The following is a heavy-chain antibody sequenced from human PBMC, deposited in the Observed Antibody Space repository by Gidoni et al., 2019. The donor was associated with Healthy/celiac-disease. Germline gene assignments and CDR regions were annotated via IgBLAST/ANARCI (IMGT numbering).Heavy chain of an antibody. D-gene: IGHD6-13*01. V-gene: IGHV3-21*01. CDR2: ISRSSSYI. CDR1: GFTFSSYS. CDR3: ARGAGSWPFDY. Sequence: EVQLVESGGGLVKPGGSLRPSCAASGFTFSSYSMNWVRQAPGKGLEWVSSISRSSSYIYYADSVKGRFTISRDNAKNSLYLQMNSLRAEDTAVYYCARGAGSWPFDYWGQGTLVTVSS. J-gene: IGHJ4*02.